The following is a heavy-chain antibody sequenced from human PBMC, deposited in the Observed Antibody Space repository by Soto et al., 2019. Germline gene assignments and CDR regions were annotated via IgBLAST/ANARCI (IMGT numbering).Heavy chain of an antibody. Sequence: ASVKVSCKASGYTFTSYAMHWVRQAPGQRLEWMGWINAGNGNTKYSQKFQGRVTMTRDTSTSTVYMELSSLRSEDTAVYYCARGTAETHHAFDYWGQGTLVTVSS. V-gene: IGHV1-3*01. CDR1: GYTFTSYA. CDR2: INAGNGNT. CDR3: ARGTAETHHAFDY. D-gene: IGHD6-13*01. J-gene: IGHJ4*02.